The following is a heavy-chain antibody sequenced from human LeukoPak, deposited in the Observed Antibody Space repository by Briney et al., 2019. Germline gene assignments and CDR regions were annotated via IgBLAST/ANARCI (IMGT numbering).Heavy chain of an antibody. CDR3: ARGPTYDLWSGDSYSYYYMDV. V-gene: IGHV1-8*01. Sequence: GASVKVSCKASGYTFTNYDINGVRQATGQGREGMGWMNPNSGNTDSAQKFQGRVIMTRDISLSTAYMELSSLRSEDTAVYYCARGPTYDLWSGDSYSYYYMDVWGKGTTVAVSS. CDR1: GYTFTNYD. CDR2: MNPNSGNT. D-gene: IGHD3-3*01. J-gene: IGHJ6*03.